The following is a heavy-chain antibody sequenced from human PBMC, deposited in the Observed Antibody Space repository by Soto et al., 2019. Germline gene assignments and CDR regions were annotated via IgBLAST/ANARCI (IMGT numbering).Heavy chain of an antibody. CDR3: VMGYYFDY. CDR1: GLTFSSYS. Sequence: EVQLVESGGGLVQPGGSLRLSCAASGLTFSSYSMNWARQAPGKGLEWVSDISTSSTTIHYADSVKGRFTISRDNAKNSLYLQMNSRRAEDTAVYYCVMGYYFDYWGQGTLVTVSS. V-gene: IGHV3-48*01. D-gene: IGHD2-8*01. CDR2: ISTSSTTI. J-gene: IGHJ4*02.